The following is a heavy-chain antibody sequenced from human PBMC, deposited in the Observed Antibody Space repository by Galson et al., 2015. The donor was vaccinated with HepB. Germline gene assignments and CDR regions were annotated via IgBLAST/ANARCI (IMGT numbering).Heavy chain of an antibody. J-gene: IGHJ4*02. Sequence: SLRLSCAASGFTFSSYAMSWVRQAPGKGLEWVSAISGSGGSTYYADSVKGRFTISRDNSKNTLYLQMNSLRAEDTAVYYCAKDHDLRVYYDSSGYYWDYWGQGTLVTVSS. CDR3: AKDHDLRVYYDSSGYYWDY. V-gene: IGHV3-23*01. CDR2: ISGSGGST. D-gene: IGHD3-22*01. CDR1: GFTFSSYA.